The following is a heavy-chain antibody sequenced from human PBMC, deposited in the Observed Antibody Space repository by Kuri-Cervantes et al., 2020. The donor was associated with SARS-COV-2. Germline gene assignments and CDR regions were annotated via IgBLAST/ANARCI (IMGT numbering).Heavy chain of an antibody. V-gene: IGHV3-9*01. Sequence: GGSLRLSCAASGFTFDDYAMHWVRQAPGKGLEWVSGISWNSGSIGYADSVKGRFTISRDNAKNSLYLQMNSLRAEDTAVYYCAKTGYCSSTSCSQFDPWGQGTLVTVSS. J-gene: IGHJ5*02. CDR2: ISWNSGSI. D-gene: IGHD2-2*01. CDR3: AKTGYCSSTSCSQFDP. CDR1: GFTFDDYA.